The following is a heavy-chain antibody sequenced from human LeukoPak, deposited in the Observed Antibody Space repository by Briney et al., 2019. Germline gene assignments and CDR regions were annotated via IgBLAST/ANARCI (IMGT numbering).Heavy chain of an antibody. CDR1: GFTFVDYA. CDR2: ISWNSGSI. D-gene: IGHD1-26*01. J-gene: IGHJ4*02. CDR3: AKASIVGAFDY. Sequence: GGSLRLSCAASGFTFVDYAMHWVRPAPGKGVGWVSGISWNSGSIGYADSVKGRFTITRDNAKNSLYLQMNSLRAEDMALYYCAKASIVGAFDYWGQGTLVTVSS. V-gene: IGHV3-9*03.